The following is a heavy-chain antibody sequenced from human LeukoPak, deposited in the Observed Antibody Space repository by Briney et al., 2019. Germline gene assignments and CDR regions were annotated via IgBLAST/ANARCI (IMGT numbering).Heavy chain of an antibody. V-gene: IGHV3-30*18. Sequence: GRSLRLSCAASGFTFSSYGMHWVRQAPGKGLEWVAVISYDGSNKYYADSVKGRFTIPRDNSKNTLYLQMNSLRAEDTAVYYCAKDLDQYGSGSYYHYGMDVWGQGTTVTVSS. CDR3: AKDLDQYGSGSYYHYGMDV. J-gene: IGHJ6*02. CDR1: GFTFSSYG. CDR2: ISYDGSNK. D-gene: IGHD3-10*01.